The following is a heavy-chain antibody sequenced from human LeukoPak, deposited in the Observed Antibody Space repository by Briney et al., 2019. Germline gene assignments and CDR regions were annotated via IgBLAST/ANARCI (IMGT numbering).Heavy chain of an antibody. CDR3: ARSRVWGGCSGGSCYYYYGMDV. J-gene: IGHJ6*02. CDR1: GDNVSSNSAA. V-gene: IGHV6-1*01. CDR2: TYYRSKWYN. D-gene: IGHD2-15*01. Sequence: SQTLSLTCATSGDNVSSNSAAWNWIRQSPSRGLEWLERTYYRSKWYNDYAVSVKSRITINPDTSKNQFSLQLNSVTPEDTAVYYCARSRVWGGCSGGSCYYYYGMDVWGQGTTVTVSS.